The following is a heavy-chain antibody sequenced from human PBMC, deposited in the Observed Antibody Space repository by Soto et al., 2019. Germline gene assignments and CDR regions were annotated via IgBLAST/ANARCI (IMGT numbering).Heavy chain of an antibody. V-gene: IGHV3-53*01. Sequence: PGGSLRLSCAASGLTVSNNHMNWVRQAPGKGLEWVSLFYSGGTTYYVDSVKGRFTISRDNSKNTLYLQMNNVRGEDTAVYYCATAKTGYSSGFFDYWGPGTVVTVS. D-gene: IGHD6-19*01. CDR2: FYSGGTT. CDR3: ATAKTGYSSGFFDY. J-gene: IGHJ4*02. CDR1: GLTVSNNH.